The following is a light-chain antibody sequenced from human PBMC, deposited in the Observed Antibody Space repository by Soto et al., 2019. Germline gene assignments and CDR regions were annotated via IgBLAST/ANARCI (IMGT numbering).Light chain of an antibody. CDR2: GAS. J-gene: IGKJ4*01. CDR1: QSVSSN. V-gene: IGKV3-15*01. Sequence: EIVLTQSPATLSVSPGERATFSCRASQSVSSNLAWYQQKPGQAPRLLIYGASTRATGIPARFSGSGSGTEFTLTISSLQSEDFAVYYCQQYNNWPLTSGGGTKVDIK. CDR3: QQYNNWPLT.